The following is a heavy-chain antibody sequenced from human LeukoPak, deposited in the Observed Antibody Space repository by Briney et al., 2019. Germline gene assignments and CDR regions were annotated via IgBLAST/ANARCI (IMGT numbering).Heavy chain of an antibody. CDR1: GFTFSSYA. CDR3: ARDSTTVVNTLLTY. J-gene: IGHJ4*02. Sequence: PGGSLRLSCAASGFTFSSYAMSWVRQAPGKGLEWVSAISGSGGSTYYADSVKGRFTISRDNAKNSLYLQMNSLRAEDTAVYYCARDSTTVVNTLLTYWGQGTLVTVSS. D-gene: IGHD4-23*01. CDR2: ISGSGGST. V-gene: IGHV3-23*01.